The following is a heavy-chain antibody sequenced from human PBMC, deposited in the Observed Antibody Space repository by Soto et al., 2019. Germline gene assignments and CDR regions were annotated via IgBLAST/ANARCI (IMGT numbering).Heavy chain of an antibody. Sequence: QVQLVGSGGGVVQPGRSLRLSCAASGFIFSNYAMHWVRQAPGQGLEWVALIWSDGSYENYAESVKGRFTISRDNSKSTLYLQVNSLRVDDTAVYFCARGTGPGSFLIDYWGQGTLVTVSS. D-gene: IGHD3-10*01. CDR2: IWSDGSYE. J-gene: IGHJ4*02. V-gene: IGHV3-33*01. CDR1: GFIFSNYA. CDR3: ARGTGPGSFLIDY.